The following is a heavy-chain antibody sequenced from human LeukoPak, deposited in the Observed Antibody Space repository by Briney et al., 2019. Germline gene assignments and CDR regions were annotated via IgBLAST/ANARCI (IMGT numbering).Heavy chain of an antibody. V-gene: IGHV1-69*13. CDR1: GGSFGRYA. CDR2: VFPILGTA. D-gene: IGHD5-18*01. J-gene: IGHJ1*01. Sequence: SVNVSCKAPGGSFGRYAVSWVRQATGQGLEWMGGVFPILGTANYAQKFQGRVTITSDGSTGTSSMELTRLRFADTAVYYCARSQGYSYGSSYWGQGTLVT. CDR3: ARSQGYSYGSSY.